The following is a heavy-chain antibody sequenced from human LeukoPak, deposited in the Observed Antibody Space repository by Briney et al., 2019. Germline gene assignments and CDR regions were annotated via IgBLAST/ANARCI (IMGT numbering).Heavy chain of an antibody. CDR1: GYTFTSYW. D-gene: IGHD2-2*01. Sequence: GESLKISCQGSGYTFTSYWIGWVRQMPGKGLEWMGIIYPGDSDTRYSPSFQGQVTISADKSISTAYLQWSSLKASDTAMYYCATLGYCSSTSCYSGWFDPWGQGTLVTVSS. CDR3: ATLGYCSSTSCYSGWFDP. J-gene: IGHJ5*02. V-gene: IGHV5-51*01. CDR2: IYPGDSDT.